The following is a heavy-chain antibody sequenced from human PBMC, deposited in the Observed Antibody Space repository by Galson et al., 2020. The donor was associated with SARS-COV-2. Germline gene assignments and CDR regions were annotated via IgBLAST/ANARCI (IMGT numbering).Heavy chain of an antibody. CDR2: IKQDGSAK. V-gene: IGHV3-7*01. D-gene: IGHD6-13*01. CDR3: ARDVSTIAAADTGLFDP. Sequence: LSLTCAASGFTFSSYWMSWVRQAPGKGLEWVANIKQDGSAKYYVDSVKGRFTISRDNAKNSLYLQMNSLRAEDTAVYYCARDVSTIAAADTGLFDPWGQGTLVTVSS. CDR1: GFTFSSYW. J-gene: IGHJ5*02.